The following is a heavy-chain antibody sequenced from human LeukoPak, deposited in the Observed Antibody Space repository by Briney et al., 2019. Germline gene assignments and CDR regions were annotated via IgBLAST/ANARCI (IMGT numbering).Heavy chain of an antibody. J-gene: IGHJ4*02. Sequence: GGSLRLSCAASGFTFSSYAMSWVRQAPGKGLEWVSAISGSGGSTYYADSVKGRFTISRDNSKNTLYLHMNILRAEDTAVYYCAKKTSITGTTHYWGQGTLLTVSS. CDR2: ISGSGGST. D-gene: IGHD1-7*01. CDR3: AKKTSITGTTHY. CDR1: GFTFSSYA. V-gene: IGHV3-23*01.